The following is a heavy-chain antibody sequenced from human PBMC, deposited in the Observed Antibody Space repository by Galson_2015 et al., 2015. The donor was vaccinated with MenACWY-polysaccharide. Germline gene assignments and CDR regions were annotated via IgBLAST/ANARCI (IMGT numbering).Heavy chain of an antibody. V-gene: IGHV1-8*01. J-gene: IGHJ5*02. CDR3: ARGGAARRGWYFDP. CDR1: EYTFTSYD. Sequence: SVKVSCKASEYTFTSYDINWVRQAPGQGLEWMGWMNPNSANTGYGKKFQGRVTMTRTTSMSTAYMELSSLRFEDTAVYYCARGGAARRGWYFDPWGQGTLVTVSS. D-gene: IGHD6-19*01. CDR2: MNPNSANT.